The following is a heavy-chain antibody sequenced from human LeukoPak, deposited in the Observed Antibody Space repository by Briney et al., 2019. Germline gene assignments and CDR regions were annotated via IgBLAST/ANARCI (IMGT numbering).Heavy chain of an antibody. CDR2: ISYDGSNK. CDR3: AKVNDRGSEYYYYYMDV. D-gene: IGHD3-10*01. J-gene: IGHJ6*03. CDR1: GFTFSIYG. Sequence: GGSLRLSCAASGFTFSIYGMHWVRQAPGKGLEWVAVISYDGSNKYFADSVKGRFTISRDNSKNTLYPQMNSLRAEDTAVYYCAKVNDRGSEYYYYYMDVWGKGTTVTVSS. V-gene: IGHV3-30*18.